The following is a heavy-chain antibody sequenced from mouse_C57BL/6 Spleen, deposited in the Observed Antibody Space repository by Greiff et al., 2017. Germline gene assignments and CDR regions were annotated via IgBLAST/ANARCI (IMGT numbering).Heavy chain of an antibody. V-gene: IGHV1-72*01. CDR2: IDPNSGGT. J-gene: IGHJ2*01. CDR1: GYTFTSYW. Sequence: QVQLQQPGAELVKPGASVKLSCKASGYTFTSYWMHWVKQRPGRGLEWIGRIDPNSGGTKYNEKFKSKATLTVDKPSSTAYMQLSSLTSEDSAVYYCARGVYVSSEYYLDYWGQGTTLTVSS. CDR3: ARGVYVSSEYYLDY. D-gene: IGHD2-3*01.